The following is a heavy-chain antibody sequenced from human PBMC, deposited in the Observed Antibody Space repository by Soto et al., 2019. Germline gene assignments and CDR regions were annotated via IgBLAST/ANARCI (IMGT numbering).Heavy chain of an antibody. CDR3: ARGDGRGSSGFYYYYGMDV. V-gene: IGHV1-46*04. D-gene: IGHD6-25*01. CDR1: GYTFTNYY. CDR2: INPSGGST. J-gene: IGHJ6*02. Sequence: QVQLVQSGAEVKKPGASVKVSCKASGYTFTNYYMHWVRQAPRPGLEWMGIINPSGGSTSYAQNSQGRVTMTSDPYTSTVYMELSSLRSEDTAVYYCARGDGRGSSGFYYYYGMDVWGHGTTVTVSS.